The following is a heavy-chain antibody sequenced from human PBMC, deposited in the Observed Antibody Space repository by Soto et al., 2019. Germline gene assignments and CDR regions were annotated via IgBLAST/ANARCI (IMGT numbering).Heavy chain of an antibody. CDR1: GGSISSGGYS. CDR2: IYHSGSP. D-gene: IGHD2-21*01. V-gene: IGHV4-30-2*01. J-gene: IGHJ4*02. Sequence: SETLSLTCAVSGGSISSGGYSWSWIRQPPGKGLEWIGYIYHSGSPYYNPSLKSRVTISVDRSKNQFSLKLSSVTAADTAVYYCARGNVVPLDYWGQGTLVTGSS. CDR3: ARGNVVPLDY.